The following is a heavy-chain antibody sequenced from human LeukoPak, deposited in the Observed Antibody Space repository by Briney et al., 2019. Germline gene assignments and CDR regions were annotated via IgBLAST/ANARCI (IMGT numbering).Heavy chain of an antibody. J-gene: IGHJ4*02. CDR1: GFSFSIYG. Sequence: PGGSLRPSCAASGFSFSIYGISWVRQAPGKGLEWVSYITASGSNSYHADSVRGRFSISRDNSKNSLYLQMNSLRAEDTAMYFCASGYRSGPICAWGQGTLVTVSS. D-gene: IGHD3-16*02. CDR2: ITASGSNS. CDR3: ASGYRSGPICA. V-gene: IGHV3-48*01.